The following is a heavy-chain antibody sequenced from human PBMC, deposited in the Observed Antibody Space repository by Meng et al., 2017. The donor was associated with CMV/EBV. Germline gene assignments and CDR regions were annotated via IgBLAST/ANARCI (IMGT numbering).Heavy chain of an antibody. CDR2: IKSKSDGGTT. Sequence: QASGKGLELVCRIKSKSDGGTTDYAAPVKGRFTISRDDSKNTLYLQMNSLKTEDTAVYYCTGIAAGWGQGTLVTVSS. D-gene: IGHD6-13*01. J-gene: IGHJ4*02. CDR3: TGIAAG. V-gene: IGHV3-15*01.